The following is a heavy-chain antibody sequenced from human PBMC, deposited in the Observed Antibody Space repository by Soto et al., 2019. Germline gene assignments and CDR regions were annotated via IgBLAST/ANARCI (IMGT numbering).Heavy chain of an antibody. J-gene: IGHJ4*02. D-gene: IGHD2-2*02. Sequence: GGSLRLSCAASGFTFSSYAMSWVRQAPGKGLEWVGRIKSKTDGGTTDYAAPVKGRFTISRDDSKNTLYLQMNSLKTEDTAVYYCTTDPIYCSSTSCYTGDFDYWGQGTLVTVSS. V-gene: IGHV3-15*01. CDR1: GFTFSSYA. CDR2: IKSKTDGGTT. CDR3: TTDPIYCSSTSCYTGDFDY.